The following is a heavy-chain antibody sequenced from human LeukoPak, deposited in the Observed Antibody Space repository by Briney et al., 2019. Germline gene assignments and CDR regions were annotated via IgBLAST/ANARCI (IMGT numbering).Heavy chain of an antibody. D-gene: IGHD5-18*01. J-gene: IGHJ5*02. Sequence: ASVKVSCKASGYTFTSYYMHWVRQAPGQGLEWMGIINSSGGSTSYAQKFQGRVTMTRDTSTSTVYMELSSLRSEDTAVYYCAREGDVDTATWHWFDPWGQGTLVTVSS. CDR1: GYTFTSYY. CDR3: AREGDVDTATWHWFDP. CDR2: INSSGGST. V-gene: IGHV1-46*01.